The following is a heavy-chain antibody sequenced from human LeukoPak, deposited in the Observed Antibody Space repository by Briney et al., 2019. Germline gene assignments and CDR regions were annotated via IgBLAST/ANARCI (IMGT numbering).Heavy chain of an antibody. J-gene: IGHJ6*02. Sequence: GGSLRLSCAASGFTFNTYAMHWVRQAPGKGLEWVAIIWYDGSDKYYADSVRGRFTISRDNSKNTLYLQMNSLRAEDTAVYYCGRVGCTGGSCKPYAYYATDVWGQGTTVTVSS. V-gene: IGHV3-33*01. CDR3: GRVGCTGGSCKPYAYYATDV. CDR1: GFTFNTYA. D-gene: IGHD2-15*01. CDR2: IWYDGSDK.